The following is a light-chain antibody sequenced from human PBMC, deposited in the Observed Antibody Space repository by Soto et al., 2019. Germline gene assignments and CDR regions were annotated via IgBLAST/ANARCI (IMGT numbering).Light chain of an antibody. CDR2: DVT. CDR3: NSYTSSSTYV. Sequence: QSVLTQPASVSGSPGQSITISCTGTSSDVGGFNYVSWYQQHPGKAPKLMIYDVTNRPSEVSYRFSGSKSGNTASLTISGLQAEDEADYYCNSYTSSSTYVFGTGTKLTVL. J-gene: IGLJ1*01. CDR1: SSDVGGFNY. V-gene: IGLV2-14*03.